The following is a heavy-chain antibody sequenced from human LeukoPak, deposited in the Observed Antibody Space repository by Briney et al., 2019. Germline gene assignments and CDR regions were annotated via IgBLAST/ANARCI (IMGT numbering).Heavy chain of an antibody. CDR3: ARKYFGERYFDY. V-gene: IGHV3-48*03. CDR2: ISSSGTSI. J-gene: IGHJ4*02. CDR1: GFTFSNYE. Sequence: GGSLRLSCAASGFTFSNYEMNWVRQAPGKGLEWFSYISSSGTSIYYADSVKGRFTISRDNAKNSLYLQMHSLRTEDTAVYYCARKYFGERYFDYWGQGTLVTVSS. D-gene: IGHD3-10*01.